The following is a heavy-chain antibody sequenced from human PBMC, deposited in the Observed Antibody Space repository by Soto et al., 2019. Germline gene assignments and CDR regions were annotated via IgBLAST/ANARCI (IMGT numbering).Heavy chain of an antibody. CDR2: ISGYNGNT. J-gene: IGHJ4*02. CDR3: TRDRWDFSHDNSGYSPYYFDY. CDR1: GYGFRGQG. D-gene: IGHD3-22*01. V-gene: IGHV1-18*01. Sequence: QVHLVQSGPEVKKPGASVKVSCEVSGYGFRGQGVSWVRQAPGQRFEWMGWISGYNGNTDYAPKFQGRLSLTTDTSTSTGYMELRGLRFDDTAVYFCTRDRWDFSHDNSGYSPYYFDYWGQGSLVTVSS.